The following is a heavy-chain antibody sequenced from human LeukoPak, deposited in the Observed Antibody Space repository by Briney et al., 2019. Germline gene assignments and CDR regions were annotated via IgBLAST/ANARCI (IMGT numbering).Heavy chain of an antibody. Sequence: PSQTLSLTCTVSGGSISSGSYYWSWIRQPAGKGLEWIGRIYTSGSTNYNPSLKSRVTISVDTSKNQFSLKLSSVTAADTAVYYCARHSLGVVTANNWFDPWGQGTLVTVSS. V-gene: IGHV4-61*02. CDR3: ARHSLGVVTANNWFDP. CDR1: GGSISSGSYY. CDR2: IYTSGST. J-gene: IGHJ5*02. D-gene: IGHD5-18*01.